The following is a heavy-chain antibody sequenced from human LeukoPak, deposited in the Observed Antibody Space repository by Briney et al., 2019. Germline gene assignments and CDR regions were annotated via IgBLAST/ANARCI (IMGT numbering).Heavy chain of an antibody. CDR3: AKDVQRWLRKRNWFDP. J-gene: IGHJ5*02. V-gene: IGHV3-9*01. D-gene: IGHD5-24*01. CDR2: ISWNSGSI. Sequence: GGSLRLSCAASGFTFDDYAMHWVRQAPGKGLECVSGISWNSGSIGYADSVKGRFTISRDNAKNSLYLQMNSLRAEDTALYYCAKDVQRWLRKRNWFDPWGQGTLVTVSS. CDR1: GFTFDDYA.